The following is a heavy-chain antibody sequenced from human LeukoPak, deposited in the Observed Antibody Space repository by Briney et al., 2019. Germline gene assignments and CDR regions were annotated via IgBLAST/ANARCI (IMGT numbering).Heavy chain of an antibody. V-gene: IGHV5-51*01. CDR3: ARLVSGRLDY. Sequence: GESLKISCQGSGYTFTSQWIAWVRQMPGKGLEWMGIIYPGDSDTRYSPSFQGQVTMPADKSISSAYLQWSSLKASDTALYYCARLVSGRLDYWGQGTLVTVSS. CDR2: IYPGDSDT. J-gene: IGHJ4*02. CDR1: GYTFTSQW. D-gene: IGHD2-8*01.